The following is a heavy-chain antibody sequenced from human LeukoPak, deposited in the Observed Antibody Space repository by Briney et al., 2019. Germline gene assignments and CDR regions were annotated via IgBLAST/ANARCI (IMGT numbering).Heavy chain of an antibody. CDR2: INPSGGST. J-gene: IGHJ4*02. D-gene: IGHD3-22*01. CDR3: AREGYMGVGYYDSSGYYGDY. Sequence: ASVKVSCKASGYTFTSYYMHWVRQAPGQGLEWMGIINPSGGSTSYAQKFQGRVTMTRDTSTSTVYMELSSLRPEDTAVYYCAREGYMGVGYYDSSGYYGDYWGQGTLVTVSS. CDR1: GYTFTSYY. V-gene: IGHV1-46*01.